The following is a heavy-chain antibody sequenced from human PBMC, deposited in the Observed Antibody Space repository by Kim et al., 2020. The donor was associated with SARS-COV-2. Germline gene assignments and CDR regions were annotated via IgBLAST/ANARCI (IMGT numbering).Heavy chain of an antibody. CDR2: ITKSSTTI. D-gene: IGHD3-16*01. CDR3: VRDRMGGAFDM. Sequence: GGSLRLSCATSGFTFSAYDMNWVRQAPGKGLEWLSFITKSSTTIYYADSVDGRFTISRDNAKNSLFLQMNSLRDEDTALYYCVRDRMGGAFDMWGQGTMV. V-gene: IGHV3-48*02. CDR1: GFTFSAYD. J-gene: IGHJ3*02.